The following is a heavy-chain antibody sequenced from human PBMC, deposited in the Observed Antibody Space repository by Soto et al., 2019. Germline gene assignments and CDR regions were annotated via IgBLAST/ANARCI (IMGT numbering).Heavy chain of an antibody. CDR1: GYTFTSYG. J-gene: IGHJ4*02. CDR3: ARDYYDSSGYYSFDY. V-gene: IGHV1-18*01. D-gene: IGHD3-22*01. Sequence: GASVKVSCKAPGYTFTSYGISWVRQAPGQGLEWMGWISAYNGNTNYAQKLQGRVTMTTDTSTSTAYMELRSLRSDDTAVYYCARDYYDSSGYYSFDYWGQGTLVTVSS. CDR2: ISAYNGNT.